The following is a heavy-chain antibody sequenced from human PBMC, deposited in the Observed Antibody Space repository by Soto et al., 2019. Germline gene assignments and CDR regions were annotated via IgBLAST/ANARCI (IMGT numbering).Heavy chain of an antibody. J-gene: IGHJ6*02. CDR3: EKDPYEFWSGGGMDV. Sequence: GGSLRLSCAASGFTFSINGMHWVRQAPGKGLDWVAVILYDGSNKYYADSVKGRFTISRDNSKNTLYLQMISLIPEDPAVYYCEKDPYEFWSGGGMDVWGQGTTVTVSS. CDR2: ILYDGSNK. D-gene: IGHD3-3*01. V-gene: IGHV3-30*18. CDR1: GFTFSING.